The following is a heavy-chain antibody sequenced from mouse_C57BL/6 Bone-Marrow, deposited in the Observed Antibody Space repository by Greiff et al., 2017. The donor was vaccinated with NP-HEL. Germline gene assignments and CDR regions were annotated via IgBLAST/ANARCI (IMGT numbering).Heavy chain of an antibody. D-gene: IGHD1-1*01. CDR3: ARFYGSRYCYLDY. CDR2: INPSSGYT. J-gene: IGHJ1*03. Sequence: VKLVESGAELAKPGASVKLSCKASGYTFTSYWMHWVQQRPGQGLEWIGYINPSSGYTKYNQKFKDKATLTADKSYSTAYMLQSNLTYEESAVYYCARFYGSRYCYLDYWGTGTTVTVSS. V-gene: IGHV1-7*01. CDR1: GYTFTSYW.